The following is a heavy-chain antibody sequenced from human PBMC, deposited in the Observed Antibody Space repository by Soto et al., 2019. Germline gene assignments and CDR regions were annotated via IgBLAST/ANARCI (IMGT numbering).Heavy chain of an antibody. CDR3: AKNGLDNSPSAIDS. J-gene: IGHJ4*02. V-gene: IGHV3-23*01. Sequence: PGGSLRLSCAASGFTFRNNVLSWVRQAPGKGLDWVSGITGSGCDTYYADSVKGRFTISRDNSKSMVFLQMNSLRAEDTALYYCAKNGLDNSPSAIDSWGPGTLVTVSS. CDR1: GFTFRNNV. D-gene: IGHD2-8*01. CDR2: ITGSGCDT.